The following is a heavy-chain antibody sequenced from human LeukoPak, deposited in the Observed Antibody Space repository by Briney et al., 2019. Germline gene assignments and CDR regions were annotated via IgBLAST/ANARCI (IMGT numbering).Heavy chain of an antibody. CDR1: GGSISSYY. CDR2: IYYSGST. D-gene: IGHD6-19*01. J-gene: IGHJ4*02. Sequence: SETLPLTCTVSGGSISSYYWSWIRQPPGKGLEWIGYIYYSGSTNYNPSLKSRVTISVDTSKNQFSLKLSSVTAADTAVYYCARGGRQWLVFRSTIFDYWGQGTLVTVSS. V-gene: IGHV4-59*12. CDR3: ARGGRQWLVFRSTIFDY.